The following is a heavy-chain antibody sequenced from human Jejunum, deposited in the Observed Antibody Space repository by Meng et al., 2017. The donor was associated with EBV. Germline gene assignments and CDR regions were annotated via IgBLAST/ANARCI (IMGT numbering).Heavy chain of an antibody. V-gene: IGHV3-11*01. J-gene: IGHJ4*02. CDR3: ARVRHGNSWVPPDY. D-gene: IGHD6-13*01. CDR1: GFTFSDHY. Sequence: QVQLVGSGGGLVKPGGSLRLSCAASGFTFSDHYMEWIRQAPGKGLQWVSSISSSGDVLNYEDSVKGRFTISRDNAKKSLLLQMNSLRVEDTAVYYCARVRHGNSWVPPDYWGQGTLVTVSS. CDR2: ISSSGDVL.